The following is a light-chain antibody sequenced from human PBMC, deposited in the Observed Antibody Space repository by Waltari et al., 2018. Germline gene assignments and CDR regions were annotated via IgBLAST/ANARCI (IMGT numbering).Light chain of an antibody. CDR1: GSLLFSNGKTY. CDR3: MQGIHLPLT. V-gene: IGKV2-29*02. J-gene: IGKJ4*01. CDR2: EVS. Sequence: DIVMTQTPLSLSVTPGQPASTSCQSSGSLLFSNGKTYMYWFLQRPGQSPQLLIYEVSSRLSGVPDRFSGSGSGTDFTLKISRVEAEDVGIYYCMQGIHLPLTFGGGTKVEIK.